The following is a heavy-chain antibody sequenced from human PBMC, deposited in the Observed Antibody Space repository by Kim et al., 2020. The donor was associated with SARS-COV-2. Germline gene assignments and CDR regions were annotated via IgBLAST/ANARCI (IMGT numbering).Heavy chain of an antibody. J-gene: IGHJ5*02. D-gene: IGHD3-10*01. CDR3: ARRAFPEYRIRGVVGLLDP. V-gene: IGHV3-30*01. Sequence: DSVKGRFTISRDKATKTVFLQMNSLRVEDTAVYYCARRAFPEYRIRGVVGLLDPWGQGTLVTVSS.